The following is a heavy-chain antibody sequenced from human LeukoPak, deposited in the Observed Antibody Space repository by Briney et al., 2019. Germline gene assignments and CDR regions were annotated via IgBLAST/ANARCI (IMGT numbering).Heavy chain of an antibody. V-gene: IGHV3-74*01. D-gene: IGHD3-22*01. CDR2: IKSDGST. CDR3: ARAPSEIGGYYPEYFRH. CDR1: GFTFSTYW. J-gene: IGHJ1*01. Sequence: GGSLRLSCSASGFTFSTYWMHWVRQAPGKGLVWVSRIKSDGSTNYADSVKGRFTISRDNANNTQSLQMNSLIPEDTGVYYCARAPSEIGGYYPEYFRHWGQGTLVTVSS.